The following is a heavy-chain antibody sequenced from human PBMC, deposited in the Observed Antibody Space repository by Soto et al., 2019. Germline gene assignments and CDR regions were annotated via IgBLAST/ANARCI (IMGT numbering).Heavy chain of an antibody. D-gene: IGHD3-22*01. CDR2: IIPIFGTA. V-gene: IGHV1-69*12. CDR3: ASSTNYYDSSGYNFQH. CDR1: GGTFSSYA. J-gene: IGHJ1*01. Sequence: QVQLVQSGAEVKKPGSSVKVSCKASGGTFSSYAIIWVRQAPGQGLEWMGGIIPIFGTANYAQKFQGRVTITADESTSTAYMELSSLRSEYTAVYYCASSTNYYDSSGYNFQHWGQGTLVTVSS.